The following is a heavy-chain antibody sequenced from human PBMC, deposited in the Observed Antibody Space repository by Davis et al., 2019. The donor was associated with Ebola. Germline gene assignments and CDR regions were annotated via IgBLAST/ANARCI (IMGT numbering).Heavy chain of an antibody. CDR2: ISGSGGST. V-gene: IGHV3-23*01. Sequence: GESLKISCAASGFTFSSYAMSWVRQAPGKGLEWVSAISGSGGSTYYADSVKGRFTISRDNSKNTLYLQMNSLRAEDTAVYYCARARYSSGWYVREGWFDPWGQGTLVTVSS. CDR1: GFTFSSYA. CDR3: ARARYSSGWYVREGWFDP. D-gene: IGHD6-19*01. J-gene: IGHJ5*02.